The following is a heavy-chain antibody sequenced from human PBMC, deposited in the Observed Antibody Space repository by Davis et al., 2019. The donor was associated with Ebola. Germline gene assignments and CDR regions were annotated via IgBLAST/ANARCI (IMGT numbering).Heavy chain of an antibody. D-gene: IGHD2-15*01. CDR3: ARVEIVRGWFDP. J-gene: IGHJ5*02. Sequence: GESLKISCTASGFTFGDYAMSWVRQAPGKGLEWVSAISGSGGSTYYADSVKGRFTISRDNSRNTLYLQMNSLRAEDTAVYYCARVEIVRGWFDPWGQGTLVTVSS. CDR2: ISGSGGST. CDR1: GFTFGDYA. V-gene: IGHV3-23*01.